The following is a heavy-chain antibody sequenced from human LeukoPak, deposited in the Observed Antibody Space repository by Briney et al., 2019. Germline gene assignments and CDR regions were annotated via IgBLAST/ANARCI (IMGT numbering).Heavy chain of an antibody. D-gene: IGHD3-16*01. V-gene: IGHV3-21*01. CDR2: ISSDSSSFI. CDR1: GFTFSSFH. Sequence: GGSLRLSCEASGFTFSSFHFHWVRQAPGKGLEWVSSISSDSSSFIYYAGSVRGRFTISRDNAKKSLYLQMSSLRAEDTAVYYCAKPPSGGPENDYWGQGTLVTVSS. CDR3: AKPPSGGPENDY. J-gene: IGHJ4*02.